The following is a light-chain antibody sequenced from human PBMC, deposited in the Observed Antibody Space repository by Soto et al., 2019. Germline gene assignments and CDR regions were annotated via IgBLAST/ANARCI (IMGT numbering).Light chain of an antibody. Sequence: DIQMTQSPSTLSASVGDRVTITCRASQSMNDWLAWYQQKPGKAPKVLIYAASSLQSGVPSRFSGSGSGTEFTLTIDSLQPDDVATYYCLRYNAFSQTFGQGTKVE. CDR2: AAS. CDR3: LRYNAFSQT. J-gene: IGKJ1*01. V-gene: IGKV1-5*01. CDR1: QSMNDW.